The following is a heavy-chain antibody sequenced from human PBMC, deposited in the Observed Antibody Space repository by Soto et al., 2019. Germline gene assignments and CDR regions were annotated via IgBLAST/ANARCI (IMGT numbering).Heavy chain of an antibody. V-gene: IGHV3-23*01. Sequence: EVQILQSGGGLEQPGGSLRLSCAASGFTFSNYAMSWIRQAPGKGLEWVSTIRETGNTYYADSVRGRFATSRDNSENMLYLQVSSLRAEDTAEYYCAKQQMGVIRALDYWGQGTLVTVSS. J-gene: IGHJ4*02. CDR1: GFTFSNYA. D-gene: IGHD1-26*01. CDR3: AKQQMGVIRALDY. CDR2: IRETGNT.